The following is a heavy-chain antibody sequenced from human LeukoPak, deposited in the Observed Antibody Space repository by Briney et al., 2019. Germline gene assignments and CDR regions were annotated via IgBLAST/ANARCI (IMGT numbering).Heavy chain of an antibody. CDR2: ITNDGSST. J-gene: IGHJ4*02. CDR1: GLTFSSHW. Sequence: GGSLRLSCAASGLTFSSHWMHWVRQAPGKGLVWVSRITNDGSSTTYADSVKGRFTISRDNAKNMLYLQMNSLRAEDTAVYYCAREIIEAVAGMGFDYWGQGTLVTVSS. CDR3: AREIIEAVAGMGFDY. D-gene: IGHD6-19*01. V-gene: IGHV3-74*01.